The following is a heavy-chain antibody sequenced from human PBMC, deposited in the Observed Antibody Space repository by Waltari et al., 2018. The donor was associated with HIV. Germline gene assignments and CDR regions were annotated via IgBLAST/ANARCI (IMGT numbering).Heavy chain of an antibody. CDR3: TRIKGTIYSSYFGMDV. V-gene: IGHV4-39*01. Sequence: QLQLQESGPGLVKPSETLSLTCTVSGGSMSSRSNDYWRWIRQPPGKGLEWPGSISYSENTYSNPSLKGRVTLSIDTSENQFSLRLNSVTATDTAVYYCTRIKGTIYSSYFGMDVWGQGTTVIVSS. CDR1: GGSMSSRSNDY. CDR2: ISYSENT. D-gene: IGHD3-10*01. J-gene: IGHJ6*02.